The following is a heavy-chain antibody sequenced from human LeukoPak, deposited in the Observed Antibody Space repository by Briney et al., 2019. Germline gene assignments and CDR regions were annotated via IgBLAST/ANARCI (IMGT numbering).Heavy chain of an antibody. V-gene: IGHV3-74*01. Sequence: GGSLRLSCAASGFTFSSYWMHWVRQAPGKGLVWVSRINSDGSSTSYADSVKGRFTISRDNAKNTLYLQMNSLRAEDTAVYYCAKDPGGYGEPGGSFDYWGQGTLVTVSS. CDR2: INSDGSST. CDR3: AKDPGGYGEPGGSFDY. J-gene: IGHJ4*02. CDR1: GFTFSSYW. D-gene: IGHD3-10*01.